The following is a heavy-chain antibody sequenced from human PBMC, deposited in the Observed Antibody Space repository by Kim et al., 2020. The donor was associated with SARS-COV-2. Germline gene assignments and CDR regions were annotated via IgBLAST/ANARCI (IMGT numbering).Heavy chain of an antibody. Sequence: KSYADSVQGRFTISRDNSQSTLYLQMTSLRGDDTAVYYCVRANYHWFDPWGQGTQVTVSS. V-gene: IGHV3-30*03. J-gene: IGHJ5*02. CDR3: VRANYHWFDP. D-gene: IGHD1-7*01. CDR2: K.